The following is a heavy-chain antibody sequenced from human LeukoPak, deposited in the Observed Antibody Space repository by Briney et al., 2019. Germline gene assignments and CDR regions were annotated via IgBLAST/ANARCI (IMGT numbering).Heavy chain of an antibody. D-gene: IGHD3-3*01. V-gene: IGHV4-39*01. CDR2: IYYSGST. Sequence: PSETVSLTCTVSGGSISSSSYYWGWIRQPPGKVLEWIGSIYYSGSTYYNPSLKSRVTISVDTSKNQSSLELSSVTAADTAVYDCARRPTSYYDFWSGPQSQFDYWGQGTLVTVSS. CDR3: ARRPTSYYDFWSGPQSQFDY. J-gene: IGHJ4*02. CDR1: GGSISSSSYY.